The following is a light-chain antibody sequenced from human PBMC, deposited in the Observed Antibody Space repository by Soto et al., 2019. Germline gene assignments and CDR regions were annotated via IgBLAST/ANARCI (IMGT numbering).Light chain of an antibody. Sequence: EIVRTQSAATLSVSPGERATLSCMASQSVSSNLAWYQQKPGQAPRLLIYGASTRATGIPARFSGSGSGTEFILTISSLQSEDFAVYYCQQYHKWPLTFGGGTKVDIK. CDR3: QQYHKWPLT. J-gene: IGKJ4*01. V-gene: IGKV3-15*01. CDR2: GAS. CDR1: QSVSSN.